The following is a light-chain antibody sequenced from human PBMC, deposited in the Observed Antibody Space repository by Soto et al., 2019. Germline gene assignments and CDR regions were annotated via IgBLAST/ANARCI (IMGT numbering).Light chain of an antibody. CDR2: DAS. CDR1: QNISNY. Sequence: DIQMTQSPSSLSASVGDRVTITCQASQNISNYLNWYQQKPGKAPKLLIYDASNLETGVPSRFSGSGAGTHFTFTISSLQPEDIATYCCQQYDNLPLTFGQGTRLEIK. CDR3: QQYDNLPLT. V-gene: IGKV1-33*01. J-gene: IGKJ5*01.